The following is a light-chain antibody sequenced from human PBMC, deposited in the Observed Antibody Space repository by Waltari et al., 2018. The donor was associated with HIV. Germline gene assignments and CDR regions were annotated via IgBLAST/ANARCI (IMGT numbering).Light chain of an antibody. Sequence: EIVMTQSPATLSVSPGGRVTRSCRASQNVITNLAWYQQKPGQAPSLLIYGASTRASGIPARFTGGGSGSDFTLTINSLQSEDCGLYYCQQYNGWPRTFGQGTKV. J-gene: IGKJ1*01. V-gene: IGKV3-15*01. CDR2: GAS. CDR3: QQYNGWPRT. CDR1: QNVITN.